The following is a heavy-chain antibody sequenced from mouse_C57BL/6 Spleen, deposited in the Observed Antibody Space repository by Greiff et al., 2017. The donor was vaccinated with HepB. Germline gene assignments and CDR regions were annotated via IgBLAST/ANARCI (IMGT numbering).Heavy chain of an antibody. CDR3: AVDYYGSSYGDY. D-gene: IGHD1-1*01. V-gene: IGHV1-54*01. CDR1: GYAFTNYL. J-gene: IGHJ2*01. Sequence: QVQLQQSGAELVRPGTSVKVSCKASGYAFTNYLIEWVKQRPGQGLEWIGVINPGSGGTNYNEKFKGKATLTADKSSSTAYMQLSSLTSEDSAVYFCAVDYYGSSYGDYWGQGTTLTVSS. CDR2: INPGSGGT.